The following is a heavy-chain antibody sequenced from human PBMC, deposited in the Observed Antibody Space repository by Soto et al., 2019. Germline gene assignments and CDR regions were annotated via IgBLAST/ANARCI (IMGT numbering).Heavy chain of an antibody. V-gene: IGHV4-39*01. CDR3: ARRGKVVY. CDR1: GGSISSSSYY. D-gene: IGHD2-15*01. Sequence: SETLSLTCTVSGGSISSSSYYWGWIRQPPGKGLEWIGSIYYSGSTYYNPSLKSRVTISVDTSKNQFSLKLSSVTAADTAVYYCARRGKVVYWGQGTLVTVSS. CDR2: IYYSGST. J-gene: IGHJ4*02.